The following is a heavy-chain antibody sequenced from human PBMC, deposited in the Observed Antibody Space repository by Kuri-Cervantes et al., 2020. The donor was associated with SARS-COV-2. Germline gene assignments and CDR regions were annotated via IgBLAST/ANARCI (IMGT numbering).Heavy chain of an antibody. CDR2: INHSGST. V-gene: IGHV4-34*01. Sequence: SETLSLTCTVAGGSISSYYWSWIRQPPGKGLEWIGEINHSGSTNYNPSLKSRVTISVDTSKNQFSLKLSSVTAADTALYYCASGLRWQQPHRNYYYYGMDVWGQGTTVTVSS. CDR1: GGSISSYY. CDR3: ASGLRWQQPHRNYYYYGMDV. D-gene: IGHD5-24*01. J-gene: IGHJ6*02.